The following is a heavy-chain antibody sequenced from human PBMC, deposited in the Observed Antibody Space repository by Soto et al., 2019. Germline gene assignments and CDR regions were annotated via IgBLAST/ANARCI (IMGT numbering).Heavy chain of an antibody. CDR3: CGGDYYDSSGYYPFYGMDV. J-gene: IGHJ6*02. CDR1: GGTLSSYA. V-gene: IGHV1-69*13. D-gene: IGHD3-22*01. CDR2: IIPIFGTA. Sequence: SVKVSCKASGGTLSSYAISWVRQAPGQGLEWMGGIIPIFGTANYAQKFQGRVTITADESTSTAYMELSSLRSEDTAVYYCCGGDYYDSSGYYPFYGMDVWGQGTTVTVSS.